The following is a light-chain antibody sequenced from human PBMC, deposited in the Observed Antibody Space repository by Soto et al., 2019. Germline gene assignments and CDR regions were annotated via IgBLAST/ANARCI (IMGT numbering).Light chain of an antibody. V-gene: IGLV4-60*02. Sequence: QSVLTQSSSASASLGSSVKLTCTLSSGHSSYIIAWHQQQPGKAPRYLMKLEGSGSYNKGSGVPDRLSGSSSGADRYLTISTLQFEDEADYYCETWDSNTHTVFGGGTKLTVL. CDR1: SGHSSYI. CDR3: ETWDSNTHTV. J-gene: IGLJ3*02. CDR2: LEGSGSY.